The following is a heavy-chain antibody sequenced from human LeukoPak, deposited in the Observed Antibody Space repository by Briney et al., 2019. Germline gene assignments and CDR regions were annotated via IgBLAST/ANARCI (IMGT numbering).Heavy chain of an antibody. CDR2: IYYSGST. J-gene: IGHJ3*02. V-gene: IGHV4-39*02. D-gene: IGHD3-10*01. CDR3: AREEKGWFGAHAFDI. CDR1: GGSISSSSYY. Sequence: SETLSLTCTVSGGSISSSSYYWGWIRQPPGKGLEWIGSIYYSGSTYYNPSLKSRVTISVDTSKNQFSLKLSSVTAADTAVYYCAREEKGWFGAHAFDIWGQGTMVTVSS.